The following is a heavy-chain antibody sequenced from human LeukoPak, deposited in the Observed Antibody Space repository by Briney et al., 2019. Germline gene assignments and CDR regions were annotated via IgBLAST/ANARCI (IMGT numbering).Heavy chain of an antibody. Sequence: SQTLSLTCAISGDSVSSNSVTWNWITQSPSRGLEWLGRTYYRSTWYNDYAVSVRGRITVNPDTSKNQFSLHLNSVTPEDTAVYYCARRLTQYDCFDPWGQGILVTVSS. V-gene: IGHV6-1*01. CDR1: GDSVSSNSVT. J-gene: IGHJ5*02. CDR2: TYYRSTWYN. D-gene: IGHD2-2*01. CDR3: ARRLTQYDCFDP.